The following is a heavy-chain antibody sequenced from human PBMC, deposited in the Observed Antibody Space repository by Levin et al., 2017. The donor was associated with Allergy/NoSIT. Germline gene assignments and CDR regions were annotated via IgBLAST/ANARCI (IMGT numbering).Heavy chain of an antibody. CDR2: ISYNGNS. D-gene: IGHD3-3*01. V-gene: IGHV4-59*01. J-gene: IGHJ4*02. CDR3: VRAKSGVAGFFDS. Sequence: SETLSLTCTVSRGSIINYYWSWIRQPPGKELEWIAYISYNGNSNYNPSLKSRAAISVDTSKNQLFLKLTSVTAADTAVYYCVRAKSGVAGFFDSWGQGTLVTVSS. CDR1: RGSIINYY.